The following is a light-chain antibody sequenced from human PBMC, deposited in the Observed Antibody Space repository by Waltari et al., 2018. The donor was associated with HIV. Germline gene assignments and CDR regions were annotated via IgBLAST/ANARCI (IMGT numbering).Light chain of an antibody. CDR2: ETS. V-gene: IGKV3-11*01. CDR3: QQRGTWPPVT. J-gene: IGKJ4*01. Sequence: ELVLTQSPATLSVSPGERAILSCRASQSVSRHLAWYQQKSGQAQRLLIYETSTRAAGTPGRFTGSGSGTDFALTIPGVEPADVAVYYCQQRGTWPPVTFGGGTKVEI. CDR1: QSVSRH.